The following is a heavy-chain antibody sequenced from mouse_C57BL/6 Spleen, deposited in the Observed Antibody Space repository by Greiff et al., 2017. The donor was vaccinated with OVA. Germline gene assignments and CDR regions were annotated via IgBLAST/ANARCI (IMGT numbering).Heavy chain of an antibody. Sequence: QVQLQQSGAELARPGASVKMFCKASGYTFTNYTMHWVKQRPGQGLEWIGNINPSSGYTKYNQKFKDKAQLTADKSSSTAYMQLSSLTSEDAAVYYCARSGLTGTGYYFDYWGQGTTLTVSS. V-gene: IGHV1-4*01. D-gene: IGHD4-1*01. CDR2: INPSSGYT. CDR3: ARSGLTGTGYYFDY. CDR1: GYTFTNYT. J-gene: IGHJ2*01.